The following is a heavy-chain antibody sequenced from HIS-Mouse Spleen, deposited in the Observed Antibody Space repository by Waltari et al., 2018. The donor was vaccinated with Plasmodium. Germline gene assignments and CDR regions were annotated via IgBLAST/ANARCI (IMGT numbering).Heavy chain of an antibody. CDR1: AYPLTGHE. J-gene: IGHJ1*01. CDR2: VNPNSGGT. V-gene: IGHV1-2*02. D-gene: IGHD6-13*01. CDR3: ARVLEYKAAAGTFVEYFQH. Sequence: QVQLVHPGAEVKKRGAVARVVGKASAYPLTGHESPWVRQVLGQGLEWRGKVNPNSGGTNYAQKIQGTLTMTRDTSISTAYMELSRLRSDDTAVYYGARVLEYKAAAGTFVEYFQHWGQGTLVTVSS.